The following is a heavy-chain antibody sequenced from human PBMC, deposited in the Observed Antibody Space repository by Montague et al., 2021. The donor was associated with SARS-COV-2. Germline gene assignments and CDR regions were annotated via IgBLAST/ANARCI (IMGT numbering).Heavy chain of an antibody. CDR1: GGSISSHF. CDR3: ARATSVRGAVSWFDP. V-gene: IGHV4-59*11. J-gene: IGHJ5*02. CDR2: INSNGGT. D-gene: IGHD3-10*01. Sequence: SETLSFTCTVSGGSISSHFWSFIRQPPGKGLEWIGYINSNGGTNXNPSLRSRLTMSVDTSKNQFSLQLRSMTPADTAVYFCARATSVRGAVSWFDPWGRGILVTVSS.